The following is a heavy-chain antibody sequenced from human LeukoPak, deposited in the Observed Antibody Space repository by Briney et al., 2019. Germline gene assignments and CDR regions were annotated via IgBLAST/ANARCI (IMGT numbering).Heavy chain of an antibody. D-gene: IGHD1-26*01. V-gene: IGHV2-5*01. J-gene: IGHJ5*02. CDR2: IYWNDGK. CDR1: GFSLTTTGVGSTGVG. Sequence: SGPTLVKPTQTLTLTRTFSGFSLTTTGVGSTGVGVTWVRQPPGKALEWLALIYWNDGKHYNPSLKTRLTITKDTSKNQVILTMTNMDPVDTATYYCAHDRMGIGFDPWGQGTLVTVSS. CDR3: AHDRMGIGFDP.